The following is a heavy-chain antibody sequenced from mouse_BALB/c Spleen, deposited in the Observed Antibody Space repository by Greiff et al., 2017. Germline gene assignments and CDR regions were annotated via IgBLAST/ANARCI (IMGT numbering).Heavy chain of an antibody. J-gene: IGHJ1*01. Sequence: QVQLLQPGAELVRPGASVKLSCTASGYTFTSYGMNWVQQRPEKGLEWIGRIGPYDSETHYNQKLKDQAIMTVDKSSNTAYMQLSSLTSEDSAVYYCARFGEGYYLWDFDVWGAGTTVTVSS. CDR2: IGPYDSET. V-gene: IGHV1-52*01. CDR3: ARFGEGYYLWDFDV. D-gene: IGHD1-1*01. CDR1: GYTFTSYG.